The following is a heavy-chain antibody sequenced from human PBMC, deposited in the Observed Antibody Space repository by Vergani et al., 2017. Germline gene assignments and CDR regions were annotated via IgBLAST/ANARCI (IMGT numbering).Heavy chain of an antibody. J-gene: IGHJ3*01. Sequence: QVQLVESGGGVVQPGTSLRLSCVVSGFALNRHAMYWVRQAPGTGLEWVSFVSTGTKSQSYAESVKGRFTISRDSDKNSLYLQMDSLRAEDTAVYYCAREYSSTSGRAFDFWGQGTKVTVCS. CDR3: AREYSSTSGRAFDF. D-gene: IGHD2-2*01. V-gene: IGHV3-30*07. CDR1: GFALNRHA. CDR2: VSTGTKSQ.